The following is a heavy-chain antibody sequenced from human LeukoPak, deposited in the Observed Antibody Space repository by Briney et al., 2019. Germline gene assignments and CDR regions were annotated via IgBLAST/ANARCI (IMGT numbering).Heavy chain of an antibody. CDR3: ARDASGSYLGFDY. CDR1: GGSISSGSYY. V-gene: IGHV4-61*02. J-gene: IGHJ4*02. CDR2: IYASGST. D-gene: IGHD1-26*01. Sequence: SETLSLTCTVSGGSISSGSYYWSWIRQPAGKGLEWIGRIYASGSTNYNPSLKSRVTISVDTSKNQFSLKLSSVTAADTAVYYCARDASGSYLGFDYWGQGTLVTVSS.